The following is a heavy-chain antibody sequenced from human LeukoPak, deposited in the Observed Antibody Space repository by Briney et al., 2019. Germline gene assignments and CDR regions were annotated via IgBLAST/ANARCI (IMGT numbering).Heavy chain of an antibody. CDR2: IYYSGST. J-gene: IGHJ3*02. D-gene: IGHD3-16*01. Sequence: SETLSLTCTVSGGSISSYYWSWIRQPPGEGLEWIGYIYYSGSTNYNPSLKSRVTISVDTSKNQFSLKLSSVTAADTAVYYCARVFGVTRRAFDIWGQGTMVTVSS. CDR1: GGSISSYY. V-gene: IGHV4-59*01. CDR3: ARVFGVTRRAFDI.